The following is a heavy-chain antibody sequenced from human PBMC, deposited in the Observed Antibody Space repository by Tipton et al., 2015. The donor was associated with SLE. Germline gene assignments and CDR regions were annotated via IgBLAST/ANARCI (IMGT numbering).Heavy chain of an antibody. CDR1: GFTFDDYT. Sequence: SLRLSCAASGFTFDDYTMHWVRQAPGKGLEWVSLISWDGGSTYYADSVKGRFTISRDNSKNSPYLQMNSLRTEDTALYYCAKGGGVGATTLPPDYWGQGTLVTVSS. V-gene: IGHV3-43*01. J-gene: IGHJ4*02. CDR3: AKGGGVGATTLPPDY. D-gene: IGHD1-26*01. CDR2: ISWDGGST.